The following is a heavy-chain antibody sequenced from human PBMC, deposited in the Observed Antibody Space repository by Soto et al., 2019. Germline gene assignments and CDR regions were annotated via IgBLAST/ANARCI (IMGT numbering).Heavy chain of an antibody. D-gene: IGHD6-13*01. Sequence: SSETLSLTCTVSGGSISSYYWSWIRRPPGKGLEWIGYIYYSGSTNYNPSLKSRVTISVDTSKNQFSLKLSSVTAADTAVYYCARGYSSTWYHSPWFVPWGQGTLVTVSS. V-gene: IGHV4-59*01. CDR2: IYYSGST. CDR3: ARGYSSTWYHSPWFVP. CDR1: GGSISSYY. J-gene: IGHJ5*02.